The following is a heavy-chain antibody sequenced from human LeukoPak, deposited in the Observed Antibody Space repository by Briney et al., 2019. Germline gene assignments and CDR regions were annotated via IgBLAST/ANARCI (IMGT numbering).Heavy chain of an antibody. J-gene: IGHJ4*02. Sequence: GGSLRLSCAASGFTFSDHYMDWVRQAPGKGLEWVGRTRNKANGYTTEYAASVRGRFTISRDGSKNSLYLQMNSQKTEDTAVYYCTRTSGSSYPPIDYWGQGTLVTVSS. V-gene: IGHV3-72*01. CDR2: TRNKANGYTT. CDR3: TRTSGSSYPPIDY. D-gene: IGHD1-26*01. CDR1: GFTFSDHY.